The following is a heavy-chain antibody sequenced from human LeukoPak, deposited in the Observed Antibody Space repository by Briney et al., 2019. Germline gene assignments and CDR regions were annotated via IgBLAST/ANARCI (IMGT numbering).Heavy chain of an antibody. V-gene: IGHV3-74*03. Sequence: PGGSLRLPCAAPGFTFINFLMHWVREAPGKGLGWVSRINSVGCGRTDADCVKSRFTISKDNAKNKLYLQMTGLRAEYTAVYYCASASLHLIAVGGAYWGQRTLATVPS. CDR3: ASASLHLIAVGGAY. CDR1: GFTFINFL. D-gene: IGHD6-13*01. CDR2: INSVGCGR. J-gene: IGHJ4*02.